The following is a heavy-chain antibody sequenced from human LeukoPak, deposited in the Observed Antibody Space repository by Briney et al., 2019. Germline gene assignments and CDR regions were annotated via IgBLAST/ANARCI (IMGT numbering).Heavy chain of an antibody. Sequence: SETLSLTCIVSGGSFSSYYWSWIRQPPGQGLEWIAYIYYSGSTNYNPSLKSRVTISLDTSKNQFSLSLSSVTAADTAIYYCARALSRYYLDLWGQGTMVTVSS. CDR1: GGSFSSYY. J-gene: IGHJ3*01. CDR2: IYYSGST. V-gene: IGHV4-59*13. D-gene: IGHD2/OR15-2a*01. CDR3: ARALSRYYLDL.